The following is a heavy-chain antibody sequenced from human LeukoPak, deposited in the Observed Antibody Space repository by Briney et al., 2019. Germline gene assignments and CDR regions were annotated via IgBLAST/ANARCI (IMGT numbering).Heavy chain of an antibody. CDR2: INHSGST. D-gene: IGHD1-26*01. CDR1: GGSFSGYY. J-gene: IGHJ3*02. Sequence: PSGTLSLTCAVYGGSFSGYYWSWIRQPPGKGLEWIGEINHSGSTNYNPSLKSRVTISVDTSKNQFSLKLSSVTAADTAVYYCASYWELLGDAFDIWGQGTMVTVSS. V-gene: IGHV4-34*01. CDR3: ASYWELLGDAFDI.